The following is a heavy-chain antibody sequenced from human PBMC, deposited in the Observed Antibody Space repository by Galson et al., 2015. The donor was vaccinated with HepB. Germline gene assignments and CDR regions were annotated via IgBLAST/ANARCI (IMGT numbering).Heavy chain of an antibody. CDR1: GFTFSRYW. D-gene: IGHD5/OR15-5a*01. CDR3: AKHSSAVSTGE. J-gene: IGHJ4*02. Sequence: SLRLSCAASGFTFSRYWMSWVRQAPGKGLEWVANIKQDGSEKHYVDSAKGRFTISRDNAKNSLYLQMIGLRAEDTAVYYCAKHSSAVSTGEWGQGTLVTVSS. V-gene: IGHV3-7*01. CDR2: IKQDGSEK.